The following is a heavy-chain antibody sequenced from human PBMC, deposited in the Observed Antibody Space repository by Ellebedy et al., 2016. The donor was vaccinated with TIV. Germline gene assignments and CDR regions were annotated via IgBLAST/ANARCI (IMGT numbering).Heavy chain of an antibody. Sequence: PGGSLRLSCAASGFTFSSYAMTWVRQAPGKGLEWVSSISGWGERTYYADSVKGRFTISRDNSKNTLYLQMNSLRAEDTAVYYCAQKRTGATALVTDYWGQGTLVTVSS. CDR1: GFTFSSYA. D-gene: IGHD5-18*01. V-gene: IGHV3-23*01. J-gene: IGHJ4*02. CDR2: ISGWGERT. CDR3: AQKRTGATALVTDY.